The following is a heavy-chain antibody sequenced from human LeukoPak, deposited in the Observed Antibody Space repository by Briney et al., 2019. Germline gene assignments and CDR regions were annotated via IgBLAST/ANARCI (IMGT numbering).Heavy chain of an antibody. CDR3: AKTSGGYGDYLSAFDY. V-gene: IGHV3-23*01. Sequence: PGGSLRLSCAASEFTFSNSAMNWVRQVPGKGLEWVSGISGSGGSTYYADSVRGRFTISRDTSKNTLYLQMNSLRAEDTAVYYCAKTSGGYGDYLSAFDYWGQGTLVTVSS. J-gene: IGHJ4*02. CDR1: EFTFSNSA. D-gene: IGHD4-17*01. CDR2: ISGSGGST.